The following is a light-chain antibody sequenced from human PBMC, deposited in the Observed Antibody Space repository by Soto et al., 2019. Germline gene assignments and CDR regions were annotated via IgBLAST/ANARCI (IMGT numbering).Light chain of an antibody. V-gene: IGKV3-15*01. J-gene: IGKJ5*01. Sequence: EIVMAQSPDTLSVSPGERATLSCRASQSVGINLAWYQQKPGQAPRILIYGASTRATGVPARFSGSGSGTDFTLTISSLQPEDFATYYCQQSYSTPLTFGQGTRLEIK. CDR3: QQSYSTPLT. CDR1: QSVGIN. CDR2: GAS.